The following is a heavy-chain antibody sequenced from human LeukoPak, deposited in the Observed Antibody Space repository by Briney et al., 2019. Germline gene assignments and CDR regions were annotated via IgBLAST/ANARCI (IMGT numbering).Heavy chain of an antibody. CDR1: GYTFTSYG. J-gene: IGHJ1*01. D-gene: IGHD2-21*01. Sequence: ASVKVSCKASGYTFTSYGISWVRQAPGQGLEWMGWISAYNGNSNYAQKLQGRVTMTTDTSTSTAYMELRSLRSDDTAVYYCARAEFPFRYFQHWGQGTLVTVSS. V-gene: IGHV1-18*01. CDR2: ISAYNGNS. CDR3: ARAEFPFRYFQH.